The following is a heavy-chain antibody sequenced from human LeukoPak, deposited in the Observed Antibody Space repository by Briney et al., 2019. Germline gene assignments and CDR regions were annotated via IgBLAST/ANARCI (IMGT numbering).Heavy chain of an antibody. Sequence: GESLKISCAASGFTFSSHAMSWVRQAPGKGLEWVSAISGSGGSTYYADSVKGRFTMSRDNSKNTLYLQMNSLRAEDTAVYYCGKGGIKLNYYESSGSWGQGTLVTVSS. D-gene: IGHD3-22*01. J-gene: IGHJ5*02. V-gene: IGHV3-23*01. CDR1: GFTFSSHA. CDR2: ISGSGGST. CDR3: GKGGIKLNYYESSGS.